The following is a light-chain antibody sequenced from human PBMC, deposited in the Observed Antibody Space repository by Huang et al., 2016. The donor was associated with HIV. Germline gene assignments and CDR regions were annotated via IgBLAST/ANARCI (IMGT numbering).Light chain of an antibody. V-gene: IGKV3-20*01. CDR3: QQYSTSPWT. J-gene: IGKJ1*01. CDR1: HNVNNNY. Sequence: EIVLTQSPDTLSLSPGERGTLSCRASHNVNNNYLAWYQKRSGQTPRLLIYGSSGRATGIPVRFSGSGSGTDFILTINRLEPDDFALYYCQQYSTSPWTFGQGTKLEMK. CDR2: GSS.